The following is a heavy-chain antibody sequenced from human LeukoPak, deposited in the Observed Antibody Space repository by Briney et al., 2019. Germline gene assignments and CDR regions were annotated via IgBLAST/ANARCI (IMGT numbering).Heavy chain of an antibody. D-gene: IGHD5-12*01. V-gene: IGHV4-34*01. J-gene: IGHJ6*04. CDR1: GGSFSGYY. Sequence: SSETLSLTCAVYGGSFSGYYWSWIRQPPGKELEWIGEINHSGSTNYNPSLKSRVTISVDTSKNQFSLKLSSVTAADTAVYYCARGRWLRLAYYYGMDVWGKGTTVTVSS. CDR2: INHSGST. CDR3: ARGRWLRLAYYYGMDV.